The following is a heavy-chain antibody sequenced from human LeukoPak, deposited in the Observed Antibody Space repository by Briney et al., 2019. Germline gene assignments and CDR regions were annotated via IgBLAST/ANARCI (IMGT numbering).Heavy chain of an antibody. Sequence: GGSLRLSCAASGFTFSNYAMSWVRQAPGKGLEWVSAISGSGGSTYYADSVKGRFTISRDNSKNTLYLQMNSLRAEDTAVYYCAKPHIVVVTADYYFDYWGQGTLVTVSS. D-gene: IGHD2-21*02. J-gene: IGHJ4*02. CDR2: ISGSGGST. V-gene: IGHV3-23*01. CDR3: AKPHIVVVTADYYFDY. CDR1: GFTFSNYA.